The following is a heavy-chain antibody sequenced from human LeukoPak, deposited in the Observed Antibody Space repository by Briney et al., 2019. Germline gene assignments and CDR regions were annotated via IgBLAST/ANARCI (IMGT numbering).Heavy chain of an antibody. CDR3: ARDSSSLDAFDI. CDR2: INSDGSST. Sequence: GGSLRLSCAASGFTFSSDWMHWVRQAPGKGLVWVSRINSDGSSTSYADSVKGRFTISRDNAKNTLYLQMNSLRAEDTAVYYCARDSSSLDAFDIWGQGTMVTVSS. D-gene: IGHD6-6*01. V-gene: IGHV3-74*01. CDR1: GFTFSSDW. J-gene: IGHJ3*02.